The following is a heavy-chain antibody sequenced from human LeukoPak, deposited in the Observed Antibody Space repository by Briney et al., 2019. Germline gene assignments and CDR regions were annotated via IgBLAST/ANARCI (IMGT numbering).Heavy chain of an antibody. Sequence: GGIIPIFGTANSAQKFQGRVTITADESTSTAYMELSSLRSEDTAVYYCASAVGRNYYYMDVWGKGTTVTVSS. CDR2: IIPIFGTA. V-gene: IGHV1-69*01. CDR3: ASAVGRNYYYMDV. D-gene: IGHD1-26*01. J-gene: IGHJ6*03.